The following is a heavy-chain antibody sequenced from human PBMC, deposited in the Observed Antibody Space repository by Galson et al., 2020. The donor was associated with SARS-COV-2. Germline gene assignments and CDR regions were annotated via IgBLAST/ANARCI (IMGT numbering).Heavy chain of an antibody. Sequence: SETLSLTCSVSAGSMSGYYWNWIRQPPGKGLEWIAYFYNSGSTNYNPSLKSRVTLSLDTSKGQFSLNLTSVTAADTAVYYCARVLWGSGDWHFDLWGRGTLVTVSS. J-gene: IGHJ2*01. D-gene: IGHD2-21*01. CDR3: ARVLWGSGDWHFDL. V-gene: IGHV4-59*01. CDR2: FYNSGST. CDR1: AGSMSGYY.